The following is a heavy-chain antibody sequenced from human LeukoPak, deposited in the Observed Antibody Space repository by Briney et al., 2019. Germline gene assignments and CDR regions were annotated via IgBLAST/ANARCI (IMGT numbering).Heavy chain of an antibody. V-gene: IGHV1-69*05. CDR1: GGTFSSYA. CDR2: IIPIFGTA. J-gene: IGHJ4*02. Sequence: GASVKVSCKASGGTFSSYAISWVRQAPGQGLEWMGGIIPIFGTANYAQKFQGRVTITTDESTSTAYMELSSLRSEDTAVYYCATDLLGYCSSTSCPPSGWGQGTLVTVSS. D-gene: IGHD2-2*01. CDR3: ATDLLGYCSSTSCPPSG.